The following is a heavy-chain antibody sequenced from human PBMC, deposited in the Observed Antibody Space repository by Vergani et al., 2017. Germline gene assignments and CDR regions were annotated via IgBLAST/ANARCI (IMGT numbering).Heavy chain of an antibody. CDR2: IYYSENK. CDR1: GASVNSYY. D-gene: IGHD3-22*01. J-gene: IGHJ5*02. Sequence: QVKLQESGPGLVKPSETLSLTCTVSGASVNSYYWSWIRQSPGKGLEWIGSIYYSENKFYNPSLESRVTLSIDTTKNQFSLKLKSVTAADTAVYYCARCFRDEGMIYGGTVENWFDPWGQGTLVTVSS. CDR3: ARCFRDEGMIYGGTVENWFDP. V-gene: IGHV4-39*01.